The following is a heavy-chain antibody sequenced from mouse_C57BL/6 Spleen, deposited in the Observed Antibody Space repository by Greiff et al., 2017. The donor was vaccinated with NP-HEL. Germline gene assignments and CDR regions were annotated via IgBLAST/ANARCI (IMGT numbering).Heavy chain of an antibody. CDR3: AAWTGYFDY. CDR2: INPNNGGT. V-gene: IGHV1-26*01. J-gene: IGHJ2*01. D-gene: IGHD3-3*01. CDR1: GYTFTDYY. Sequence: EVKLVESGPELVKPGASVKISCKASGYTFTDYYMNWVKQSHGKSLEWIGDINPNNGGTSYNQKFKGKATLTVDKSSSTAYMELRSLTSEDSAVYYCAAWTGYFDYWGQGTTLTVSS.